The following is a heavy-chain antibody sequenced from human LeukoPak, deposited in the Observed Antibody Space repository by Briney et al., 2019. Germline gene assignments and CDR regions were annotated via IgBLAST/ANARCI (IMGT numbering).Heavy chain of an antibody. CDR2: INAGNGDA. Sequence: GASVKVSCKASGYTFTTYAIHWVRQAPGRSLEWMGRINAGNGDAKYSQNFHDRITITRDTSASTVYMELTSLRSEDTAVYYCGKSAPSGFDPWGQGTQVTVSS. CDR3: GKSAPSGFDP. J-gene: IGHJ5*02. CDR1: GYTFTTYA. V-gene: IGHV1-3*01.